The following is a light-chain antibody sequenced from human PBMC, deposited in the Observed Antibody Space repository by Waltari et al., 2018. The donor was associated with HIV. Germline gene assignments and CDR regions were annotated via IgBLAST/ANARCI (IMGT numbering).Light chain of an antibody. CDR1: SSNIGSNY. CDR2: RNN. J-gene: IGLJ3*02. CDR3: AAWDDSLSGNWV. V-gene: IGLV1-47*01. Sequence: QSVLTQPPSASGTPGQRVTISCSGSSSNIGSNYVYWYQQLPGTAPKLLIYRNNQRPSGAPDRFSGSKSGTSASLAISGLRSEDEADYYCAAWDDSLSGNWVFGGGTKLTVL.